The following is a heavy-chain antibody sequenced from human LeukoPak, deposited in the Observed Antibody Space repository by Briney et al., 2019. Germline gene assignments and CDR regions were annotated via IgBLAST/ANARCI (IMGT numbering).Heavy chain of an antibody. V-gene: IGHV3-21*01. D-gene: IGHD2-2*01. CDR1: GSTFSSYS. J-gene: IGHJ4*02. CDR3: ARGWGYCSSTSCYALDY. Sequence: GGSLRLSCAASGSTFSSYSMNWVRQAPGKGLEWVSSISSSGSYIYYADSVKGRFTISRDSAKNSLYLQMNGLRAEDTAVYYCARGWGYCSSTSCYALDYWGQGTLVTVSS. CDR2: ISSSGSYI.